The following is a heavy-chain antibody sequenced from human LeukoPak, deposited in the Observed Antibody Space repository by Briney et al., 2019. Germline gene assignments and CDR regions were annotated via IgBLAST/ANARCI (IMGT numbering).Heavy chain of an antibody. CDR3: SRDRSRGYSFT. Sequence: GGSLRLSCAASGFTFSNAYMNWVRQAPGKGLEWVSVIYADGGGGGTYYADSVKGRFTISRDNSRNTLYLQMSNLRADDTAMYYCSRDRSRGYSFTWGQGTLVTVS. V-gene: IGHV3-53*01. CDR2: IYADGGGGGT. J-gene: IGHJ5*02. D-gene: IGHD5-12*01. CDR1: GFTFSNAY.